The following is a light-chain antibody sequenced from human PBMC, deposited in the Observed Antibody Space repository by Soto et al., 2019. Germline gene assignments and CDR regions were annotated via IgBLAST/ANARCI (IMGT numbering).Light chain of an antibody. CDR3: HQRQSWPRT. Sequence: VVLTQSPATLSLSPGERATLSCRTSLSVSVYLDWYQQKPGQAPRLLIYQTSIRAAGIPARFSASGTGTDFTLTISDVQPEDFAVYYCHQRQSWPRTFGQGTKVDI. V-gene: IGKV3-11*01. J-gene: IGKJ1*01. CDR1: LSVSVY. CDR2: QTS.